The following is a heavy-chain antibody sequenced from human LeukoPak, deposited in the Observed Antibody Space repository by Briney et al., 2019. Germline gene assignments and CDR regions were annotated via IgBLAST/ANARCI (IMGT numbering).Heavy chain of an antibody. V-gene: IGHV1-2*02. J-gene: IGHJ3*02. CDR1: GYTFTAYY. CDR3: ARGPGAFDI. CDR2: INLNSGGT. Sequence: ASVKVSCKASGYTFTAYYMHWVRQAPGQGLEWMGWINLNSGGTNSAQKFQGRVTMTRDTSISTAYMELSRLTSDDTAVYYCARGPGAFDIWGRGTMVTVSS.